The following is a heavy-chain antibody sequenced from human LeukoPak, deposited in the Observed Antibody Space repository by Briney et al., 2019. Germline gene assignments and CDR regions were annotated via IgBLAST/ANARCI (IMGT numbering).Heavy chain of an antibody. CDR3: ARVAPLYNWNYHDAFDI. CDR2: IYYSGST. V-gene: IGHV4-39*07. CDR1: GGSISSSSYY. Sequence: SETLSLTCTVSGGSISSSSYYWGWIRQPPGKGLEWIGSIYYSGSTYYNPSLKSRVTISVDTSKNQFSLKLSSVTAADTAVYYCARVAPLYNWNYHDAFDIWGQGTMVTVSS. J-gene: IGHJ3*02. D-gene: IGHD1-7*01.